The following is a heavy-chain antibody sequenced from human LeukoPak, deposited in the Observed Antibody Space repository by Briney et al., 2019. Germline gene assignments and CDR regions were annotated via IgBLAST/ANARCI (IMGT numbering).Heavy chain of an antibody. CDR2: ISSSSSTI. D-gene: IGHD2-2*01. CDR3: ARDIALGYCSSTSCFGYYYYMDV. CDR1: GFTFRAHG. Sequence: GGTLRLSCAASGFTFRAHGMNWVRQAPGKGLEWVSYISSSSSTIYYADSVKGRFTISRDNAKSSLYLQMNSLRAEDTAVYYCARDIALGYCSSTSCFGYYYYMDVWGKGTTVTVSS. V-gene: IGHV3-48*01. J-gene: IGHJ6*03.